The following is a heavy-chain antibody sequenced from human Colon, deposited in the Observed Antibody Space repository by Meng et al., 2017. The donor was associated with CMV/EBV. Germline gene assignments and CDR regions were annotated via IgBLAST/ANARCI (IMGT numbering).Heavy chain of an antibody. Sequence: CKASGYMFTRYNINWVRQAPGQWLEWMGYINPKTANPTYVQGFTGRFVFSLDTSVSMAYLQISSLKAEDTAVYYCATGSVAADGKGYWGQGTLVTVSS. CDR3: ATGSVAADGKGY. CDR1: GYMFTRYN. D-gene: IGHD6-13*01. CDR2: INPKTANP. V-gene: IGHV7-4-1*04. J-gene: IGHJ4*02.